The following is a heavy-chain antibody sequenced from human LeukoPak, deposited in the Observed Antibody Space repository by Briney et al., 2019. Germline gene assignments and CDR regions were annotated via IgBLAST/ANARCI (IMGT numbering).Heavy chain of an antibody. Sequence: GASVKVSCKASGYTFTSYYMHWVRQAPGQGLEWMGIINPSGGSTSYAQKFQGRVTMTRDMSTSTVYMELSGLRSEDTAVYYWARDLIAVAGTGGNFDFWGQRPLVTVSS. V-gene: IGHV1-46*01. CDR2: INPSGGST. J-gene: IGHJ4*02. D-gene: IGHD6-19*01. CDR3: ARDLIAVAGTGGNFDF. CDR1: GYTFTSYY.